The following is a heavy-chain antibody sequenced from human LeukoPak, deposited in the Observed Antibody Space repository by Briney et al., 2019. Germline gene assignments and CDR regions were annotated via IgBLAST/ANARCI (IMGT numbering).Heavy chain of an antibody. V-gene: IGHV4-34*01. CDR1: GGSFSGYY. Sequence: SETLSLTCAVYGGSFSGYYWSWIRQPPGKGLEWIGEINHSGSTNYNPSLKSRVTIPVYTSKNQFSLKQSSVTAADTAVYYCARRAMVRGVIVRNWFDPWGQGTLVTVSS. D-gene: IGHD3-10*01. CDR3: ARRAMVRGVIVRNWFDP. J-gene: IGHJ5*02. CDR2: INHSGST.